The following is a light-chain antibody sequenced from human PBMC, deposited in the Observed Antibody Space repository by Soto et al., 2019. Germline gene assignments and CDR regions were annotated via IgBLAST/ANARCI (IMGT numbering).Light chain of an antibody. V-gene: IGLV1-44*01. CDR1: SSNIGTNT. CDR3: AAWDVSLVV. Sequence: VLTQPPSASGTPGQRVTISCSGSSSNIGTNTVIWYQQLPGAAPKLLIYSDNQRPSGVPDRFSGSKSGTSASLAISGLQSEDEADYYCAAWDVSLVVFGGGTQLT. J-gene: IGLJ2*01. CDR2: SDN.